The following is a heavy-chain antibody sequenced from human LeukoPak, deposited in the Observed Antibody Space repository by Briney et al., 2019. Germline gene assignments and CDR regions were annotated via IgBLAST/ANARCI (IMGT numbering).Heavy chain of an antibody. J-gene: IGHJ4*02. CDR2: ISGSGGST. V-gene: IGHV3-23*01. CDR1: GFTFSSYG. D-gene: IGHD3-10*01. CDR3: ASKPTFYGSGVPSRGFDY. Sequence: PGGSLRLSCAASGFTFSSYGMSWVRQAPGKGLEWVSAISGSGGSTYYADSVKGRFTVSRDNSKNTLYLQMNSLRAEDTAVYYCASKPTFYGSGVPSRGFDYWGQGTLVTVSS.